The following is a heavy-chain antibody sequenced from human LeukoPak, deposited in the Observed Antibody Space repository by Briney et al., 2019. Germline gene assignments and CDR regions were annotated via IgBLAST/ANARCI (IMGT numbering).Heavy chain of an antibody. CDR2: IYYSGST. CDR3: ARVPLTPYCSSTSCYMGADYYYYYYMDV. D-gene: IGHD2-2*02. CDR1: GGSISSYSYY. Sequence: SETLSLTCTVSGGSISSYSYYWGWIRQPPEKGLEWIGNIYYSGSTYYNPSLRSRVTISVDTSKNQFSLKLSSVTAADTAVYYCARVPLTPYCSSTSCYMGADYYYYYYMDVWGKGTTVTVSS. J-gene: IGHJ6*03. V-gene: IGHV4-39*07.